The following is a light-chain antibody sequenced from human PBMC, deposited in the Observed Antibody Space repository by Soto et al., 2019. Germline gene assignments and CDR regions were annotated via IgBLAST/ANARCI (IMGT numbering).Light chain of an antibody. Sequence: EIVMTQSPATLSVSPGERVTLSCRASESLSTYLAWYQQKPGQAPRLLIYGASTTATGIPARFSGSGSATDFTLTISSLQSEDFAVSYCQSYNDWPFTFGQGTKLEI. J-gene: IGKJ2*01. CDR1: ESLSTY. CDR3: QSYNDWPFT. V-gene: IGKV3-15*01. CDR2: GAS.